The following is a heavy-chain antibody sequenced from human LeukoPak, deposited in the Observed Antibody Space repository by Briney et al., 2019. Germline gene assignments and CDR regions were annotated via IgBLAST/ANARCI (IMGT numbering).Heavy chain of an antibody. Sequence: SETLSLTCTVSGGSISSYYWSWIRQPLGKGLEWIGYIYYSGSTNYNPSLKSRVTISVDTSKNQFSLKLSSVTAADTAVYYCARVVPAAMDASGWYDYWGQGTLVTVSS. J-gene: IGHJ4*02. CDR3: ARVVPAAMDASGWYDY. D-gene: IGHD2-2*01. CDR2: IYYSGST. CDR1: GGSISSYY. V-gene: IGHV4-59*01.